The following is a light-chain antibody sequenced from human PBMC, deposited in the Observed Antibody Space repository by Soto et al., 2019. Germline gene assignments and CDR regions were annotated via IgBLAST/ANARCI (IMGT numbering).Light chain of an antibody. CDR1: SSDVGGYNY. Sequence: QSALTQPPSASGSPGQSVTISCTGTSSDVGGYNYVSWYQQHPGKAPKLMVYEVTKRPSGVPDRFSGSKSGNTASLTVSGRQADDEADYYCSSRAGSAPYVFGTGTKVTVL. CDR3: SSRAGSAPYV. CDR2: EVT. J-gene: IGLJ1*01. V-gene: IGLV2-8*01.